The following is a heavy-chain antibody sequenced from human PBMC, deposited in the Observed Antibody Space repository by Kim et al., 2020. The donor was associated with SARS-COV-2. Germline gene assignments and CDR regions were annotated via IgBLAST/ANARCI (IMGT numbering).Heavy chain of an antibody. CDR3: AREVPGGPLTRGYSDY. Sequence: SETLSLTCAVSGGSISSSNWWSWVRQPPGKGLEWIGEIYHSGSTNYNPSLKSRVTISVDKSKNQFSLKLSSVTAADTAVYYCAREVPGGPLTRGYSDYWGQATLVTVSS. D-gene: IGHD2-2*01. CDR1: GGSISSSNW. J-gene: IGHJ4*02. CDR2: IYHSGST. V-gene: IGHV4-4*02.